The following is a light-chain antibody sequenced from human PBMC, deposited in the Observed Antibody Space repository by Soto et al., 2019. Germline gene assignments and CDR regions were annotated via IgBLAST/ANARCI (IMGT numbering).Light chain of an antibody. CDR2: DAS. V-gene: IGKV3-11*01. Sequence: EIVLTQSPATLSLSPGERATLSCRASQSVSSYLAWYQQKPGQAPRLLIYDASNRATGIPARFSGSGSGTDFTLTISSLESEDFVVYYCQPRSNRPWTFGQGTKVEIK. CDR3: QPRSNRPWT. CDR1: QSVSSY. J-gene: IGKJ1*01.